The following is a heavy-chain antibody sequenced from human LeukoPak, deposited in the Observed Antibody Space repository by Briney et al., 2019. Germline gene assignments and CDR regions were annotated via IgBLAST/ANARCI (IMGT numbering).Heavy chain of an antibody. CDR1: GYTFTGYY. CDR2: INPNSGGT. V-gene: IGHV1-2*02. J-gene: IGHJ6*02. CDR3: ARGPRSYYGSGSLGYYYYYGMDV. D-gene: IGHD3-10*01. Sequence: GASVKVSCKASGYTFTGYYMHWVRQAPGQGLEWMGWINPNSGGTNYAQKFQGRVTMTRDTSISTAYMELSRLRSDDTAVYYCARGPRSYYGSGSLGYYYYYGMDVWGQGTTVTVS.